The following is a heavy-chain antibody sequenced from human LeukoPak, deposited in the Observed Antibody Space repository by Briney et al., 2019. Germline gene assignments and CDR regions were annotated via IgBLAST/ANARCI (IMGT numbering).Heavy chain of an antibody. D-gene: IGHD1-1*01. CDR3: ARASHWNQLHYFDY. V-gene: IGHV4-4*02. Sequence: SGTLSLTCAVSGGSISSSNWWSWVRQPPGKGLERIGEIYHSGSTNYNPSLKSRVTMSVDKSKNQFSLDLNSVTAADTAVYYCARASHWNQLHYFDYWGQGTLVTVSS. J-gene: IGHJ4*02. CDR1: GGSISSSNW. CDR2: IYHSGST.